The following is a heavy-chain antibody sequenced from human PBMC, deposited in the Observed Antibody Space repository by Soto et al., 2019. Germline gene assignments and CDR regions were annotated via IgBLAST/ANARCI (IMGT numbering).Heavy chain of an antibody. CDR2: ISYDGSNK. CDR1: GFTFSSYA. Sequence: QVQLVESGGGVVQPGRSLRLSCAASGFTFSSYAMQWVRQAPGKGLEWVAVISYDGSNKYYADSVKGRFTISRDNSKNTLYLQMNSLRAEDTAVYYCAREVPHDYWGQGNLVNVS. CDR3: AREVPHDY. V-gene: IGHV3-30-3*01. J-gene: IGHJ4*02.